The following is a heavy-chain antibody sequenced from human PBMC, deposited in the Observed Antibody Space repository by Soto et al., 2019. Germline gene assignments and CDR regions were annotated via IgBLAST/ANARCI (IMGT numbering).Heavy chain of an antibody. V-gene: IGHV4-4*07. CDR3: ARSYRDSYEH. Sequence: SETLSLTCTVSGGSISSYYWSWIRQPAGKGLEWIGRIYTSGRTNFNPSLKSRISMSIDTSKNQFSLKLTSVTAADTAVYYCARSYRDSYEHWGQGTLVTVSS. CDR1: GGSISSYY. J-gene: IGHJ1*01. CDR2: IYTSGRT. D-gene: IGHD4-17*01.